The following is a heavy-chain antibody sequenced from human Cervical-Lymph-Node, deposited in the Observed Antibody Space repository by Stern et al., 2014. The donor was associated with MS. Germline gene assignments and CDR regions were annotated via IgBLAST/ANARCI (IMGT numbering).Heavy chain of an antibody. J-gene: IGHJ4*02. D-gene: IGHD4-23*01. V-gene: IGHV3-30*18. CDR3: AKAPVVYSAPLDY. Sequence: VQLVESGGGVVQPGRSLRLSCAASGFTFSNSGMHWVRQAPCRGLEWVALISYDGSSRIYADSVKGRFTISRDTSKNTLYLQMNSLRADDTAVYYCAKAPVVYSAPLDYWGQGTLVTVSS. CDR1: GFTFSNSG. CDR2: ISYDGSSR.